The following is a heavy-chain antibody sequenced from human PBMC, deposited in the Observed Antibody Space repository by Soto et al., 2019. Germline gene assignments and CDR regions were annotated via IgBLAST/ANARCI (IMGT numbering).Heavy chain of an antibody. D-gene: IGHD6-19*01. Sequence: PSETLSLTCTVSGGSIGSNNYYWAWIRQPPGKGLEWIGSIYYTGSTYYNPSLRSRVSISVDTSKNQFSLNLNSVTAADTALYYCGRKTPVAGTEWGQGTLVTVSS. CDR3: GRKTPVAGTE. CDR1: GGSIGSNNYY. V-gene: IGHV4-39*01. CDR2: IYYTGST. J-gene: IGHJ4*02.